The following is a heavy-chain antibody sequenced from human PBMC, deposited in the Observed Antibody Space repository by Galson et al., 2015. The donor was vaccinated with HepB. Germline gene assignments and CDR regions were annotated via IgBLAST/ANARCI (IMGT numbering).Heavy chain of an antibody. J-gene: IGHJ4*02. Sequence: SVKVSCKASEGTFSSYSICWVRQAPGQGLEWMGRITPVLGTTKYAQKFQGRVTITADKSTSTAYMELSRLRSEDTAVYYCARGGSMMVVGGNFDYWGQGTLVTVSS. V-gene: IGHV1-69*08. D-gene: IGHD3-22*01. CDR2: ITPVLGTT. CDR3: ARGGSMMVVGGNFDY. CDR1: EGTFSSYS.